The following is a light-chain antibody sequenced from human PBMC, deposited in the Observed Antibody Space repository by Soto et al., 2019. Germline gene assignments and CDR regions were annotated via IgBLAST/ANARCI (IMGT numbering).Light chain of an antibody. CDR3: QHYNSYSEA. Sequence: AIRMTPSPSSFSASTPERFTITCRASQGISSYLAWYQQKPGKAPKLLIYAASTLQSGVPSRFSGSGSGTEFTLTISSLQPDDFATYYCQHYNSYSEAFGQGTKV. CDR2: AAS. J-gene: IGKJ1*01. V-gene: IGKV1-8*01. CDR1: QGISSY.